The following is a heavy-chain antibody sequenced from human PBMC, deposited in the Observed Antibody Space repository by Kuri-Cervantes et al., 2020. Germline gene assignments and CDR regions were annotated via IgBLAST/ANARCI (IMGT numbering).Heavy chain of an antibody. V-gene: IGHV1-2*02. CDR3: ARVGEPTTGQYTVIFDY. CDR2: INPNSGGT. CDR1: GYTFASFG. J-gene: IGHJ4*02. Sequence: ASVKVSCKASGYTFASFGISWVRQAPGQGLEWMGWINPNSGGTNYAQKFQGRVTMTRDTSISTAYMELRSLRSDDTAVYYCARVGEPTTGQYTVIFDYWGQGTMVTVSS. D-gene: IGHD4-17*01.